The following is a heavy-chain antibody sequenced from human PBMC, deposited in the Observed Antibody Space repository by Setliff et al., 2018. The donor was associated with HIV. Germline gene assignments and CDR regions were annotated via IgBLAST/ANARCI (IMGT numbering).Heavy chain of an antibody. CDR1: GGSISSSSYY. CDR2: MYYSGST. J-gene: IGHJ4*02. D-gene: IGHD5-18*01. Sequence: SETLSLTCTVSGGSISSSSYYWGWVRQPPGKGLEWIGSMYYSGSTCYTPSLKSRITISLDTSKNQFSLRMRSVTAADTAVYYCARVFVDTAVLRVLEYYFDSWGRGTLVTVSS. CDR3: ARVFVDTAVLRVLEYYFDS. V-gene: IGHV4-39*07.